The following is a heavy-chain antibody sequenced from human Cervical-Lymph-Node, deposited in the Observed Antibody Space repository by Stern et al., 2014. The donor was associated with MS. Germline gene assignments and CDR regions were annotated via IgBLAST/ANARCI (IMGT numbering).Heavy chain of an antibody. D-gene: IGHD2-15*01. J-gene: IGHJ6*02. V-gene: IGHV4-59*02. CDR3: ATANVAGYGMDV. Sequence: QLQLQESGPGLVKPSETLSLTCTVSGGSVSSYYWSWIRQPPGKGLEWIGYIYKSGYIYNRVTTTYKPSLNSRVTISVDTSKNQLTLKLSSVTAADTAVYYCATANVAGYGMDVWGQGTTVTVSS. CDR1: GGSVSSYY. CDR2: IYNRVTT.